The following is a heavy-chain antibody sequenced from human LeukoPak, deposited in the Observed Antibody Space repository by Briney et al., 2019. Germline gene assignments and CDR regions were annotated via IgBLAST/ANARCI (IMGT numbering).Heavy chain of an antibody. V-gene: IGHV3-74*01. Sequence: GGSLRLSCAASGFTFSSYWMNWVRQAPGKGLVWVSRIASDGSSTTYADSVKGRFSISRDNAKNTLYLQMNSLRAEDTAVYYCAREGYCSSTSCSIRDYYYYGMDVWGQGTTVTVSS. CDR2: IASDGSST. CDR3: AREGYCSSTSCSIRDYYYYGMDV. CDR1: GFTFSSYW. D-gene: IGHD2-2*01. J-gene: IGHJ6*02.